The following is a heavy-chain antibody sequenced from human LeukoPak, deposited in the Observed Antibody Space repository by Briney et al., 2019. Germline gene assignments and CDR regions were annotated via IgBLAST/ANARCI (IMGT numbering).Heavy chain of an antibody. Sequence: SETLSLTCAVYGGSFSGYYWSWIRQPPGKGLEWIGEINHSGSTNYNPSLKSRVTISVDTSKNQFSLKLSSVTAADTAVYYCARGWFSSGSFFDYWGQGTLVTVSS. CDR2: INHSGST. D-gene: IGHD3-10*01. CDR1: GGSFSGYY. J-gene: IGHJ4*02. V-gene: IGHV4-34*01. CDR3: ARGWFSSGSFFDY.